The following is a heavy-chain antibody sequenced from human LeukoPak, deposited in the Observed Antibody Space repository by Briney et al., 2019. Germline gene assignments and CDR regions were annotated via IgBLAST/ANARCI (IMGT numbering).Heavy chain of an antibody. CDR3: ASRGYSYGYGY. CDR1: GGSISSGGYS. D-gene: IGHD5-18*01. V-gene: IGHV4-30-2*01. J-gene: IGHJ4*02. CDR2: IYHSGST. Sequence: SETLSLTCAVSGGSISSGGYSWSWIRQPPGKGLEWIGYIYHSGSTYYNPSLKSRVTISVDRSKNQFSLKLSSVTAADTAVYYCASRGYSYGYGYWGQGTLVTVSS.